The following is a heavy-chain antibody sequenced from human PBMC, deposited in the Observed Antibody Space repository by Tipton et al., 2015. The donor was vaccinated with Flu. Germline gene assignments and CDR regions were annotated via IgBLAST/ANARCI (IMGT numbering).Heavy chain of an antibody. CDR1: GFTFSSYA. V-gene: IGHV3-23*01. CDR3: ANPQLWFGFESRAPKPGY. Sequence: SLRLSCAASGFTFSSYAMSWVRQAPGKGLEWVSAISGSGGSTYYADSVKGRFTISRDNSKNTLYLQMNSLRAEDTAVYYCANPQLWFGFESRAPKPGYWGQGTLVTVSS. CDR2: ISGSGGST. J-gene: IGHJ4*02. D-gene: IGHD3-10*01.